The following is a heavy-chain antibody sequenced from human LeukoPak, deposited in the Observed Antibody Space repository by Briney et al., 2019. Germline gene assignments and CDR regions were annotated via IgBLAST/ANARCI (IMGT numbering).Heavy chain of an antibody. CDR1: GGSISSYY. Sequence: SETLSLTCTVSGGSISSYYWSWIRQPPGKGPEWIGYIYYSGSTNYNPSLKSRVTISVDTSKNQFSLKLSSVTAADTAVYYCARHGIDSGYVQHWGQGTLVTVSS. V-gene: IGHV4-59*08. D-gene: IGHD5-12*01. CDR3: ARHGIDSGYVQH. CDR2: IYYSGST. J-gene: IGHJ1*01.